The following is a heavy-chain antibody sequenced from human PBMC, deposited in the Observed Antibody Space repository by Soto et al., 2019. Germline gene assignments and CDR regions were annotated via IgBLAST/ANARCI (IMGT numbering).Heavy chain of an antibody. D-gene: IGHD3-10*01. CDR1: GYSFTSYD. CDR2: MNPSSGNT. V-gene: IGHV1-8*01. CDR3: ARARVLGGNWCDP. J-gene: IGHJ5*02. Sequence: QVQLVQSGAEVKKPGASVKVSCKAFGYSFTSYDINWVRQAPGQGLEWMGWMNPSSGNTGYAQKFQGRVTITRNTSITTAYMELSSLKSEDTAVYYCARARVLGGNWCDPWGQGTLVIVSS.